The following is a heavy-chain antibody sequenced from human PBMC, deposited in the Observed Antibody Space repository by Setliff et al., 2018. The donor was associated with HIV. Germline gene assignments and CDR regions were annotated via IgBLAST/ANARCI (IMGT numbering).Heavy chain of an antibody. J-gene: IGHJ4*02. CDR2: IYFNGIT. CDR3: VTVVQDDLGVALFDY. D-gene: IGHD3-3*01. V-gene: IGHV4-34*01. CDR1: NGSFSGYY. Sequence: SETLSLTCAVYNGSFSGYYWSWIRQSPGKGLEWIGSIYFNGITHDNPSLKSRVTTSVDTSKNQFSLNLHSVTAGDTGFYYCVTVVQDDLGVALFDYWGPGILVTVSS.